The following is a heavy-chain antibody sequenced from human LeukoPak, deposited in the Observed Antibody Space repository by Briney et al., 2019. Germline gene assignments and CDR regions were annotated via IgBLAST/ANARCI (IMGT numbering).Heavy chain of an antibody. V-gene: IGHV4-30-4*01. CDR3: ARGVGYYDSSGQPFDY. CDR2: IYYSGST. J-gene: IGHJ4*02. CDR1: GGSISSGDYY. D-gene: IGHD3-22*01. Sequence: SETLSLTCTVSGGSISSGDYYWSWIRQPPGEGLEWIGYIYYSGSTYYNPSLKSRVTISVDTSKNQFSLKLSSVTAADTAVYYCARGVGYYDSSGQPFDYWGQGTLVTVSS.